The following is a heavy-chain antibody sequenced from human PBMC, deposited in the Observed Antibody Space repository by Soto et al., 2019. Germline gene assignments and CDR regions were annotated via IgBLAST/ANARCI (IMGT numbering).Heavy chain of an antibody. J-gene: IGHJ6*02. V-gene: IGHV3-30-3*01. CDR2: ISYDGSNK. CDR1: GFTFSSYA. CDR3: ARGGDYDFWSGYYDDYYYYGMDV. Sequence: GGSLRLSCAASGFTFSSYAMHWVRQAPGKGLEWVAVISYDGSNKYYADSVKGRFTISRDNSKNTLYLQMNSLRAEDTAVYYCARGGDYDFWSGYYDDYYYYGMDVWGQGTTVTVSS. D-gene: IGHD3-3*01.